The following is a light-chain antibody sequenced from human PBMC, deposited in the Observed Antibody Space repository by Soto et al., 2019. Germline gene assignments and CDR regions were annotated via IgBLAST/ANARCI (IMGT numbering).Light chain of an antibody. Sequence: QSALTQPASVSGSPGQSLTISCTGTSSDVGAYHYVSWYQHHPGKAPKLLIYDVDNRPSGVSNRFSGSKSDNTASLTISGLRAEDEAEYFCASYTTSHTRVFGGGTKLTVL. CDR3: ASYTTSHTRV. CDR1: SSDVGAYHY. CDR2: DVD. J-gene: IGLJ3*02. V-gene: IGLV2-14*03.